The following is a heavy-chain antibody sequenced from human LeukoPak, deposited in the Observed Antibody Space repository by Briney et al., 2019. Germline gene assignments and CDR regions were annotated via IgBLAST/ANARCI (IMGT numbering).Heavy chain of an antibody. J-gene: IGHJ3*02. V-gene: IGHV1-18*01. CDR2: ISACNGNT. D-gene: IGHD3-3*01. Sequence: ASVKVSCKASGYTFTSYGISWVRQAPGQGLEWMGWISACNGNTNYAQKLQGRVTMTTDTSTSTAYMELRSLRSDDTAVYYCARDRDFWSGQYDAFDIWGQGTMVTVSS. CDR1: GYTFTSYG. CDR3: ARDRDFWSGQYDAFDI.